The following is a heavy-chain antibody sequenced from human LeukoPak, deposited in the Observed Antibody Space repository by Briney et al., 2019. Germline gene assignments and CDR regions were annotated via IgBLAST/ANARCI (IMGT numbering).Heavy chain of an antibody. V-gene: IGHV3-7*03. D-gene: IGHD5-24*01. CDR3: VRRGGSDGWGAFDI. CDR2: IKQDGSEK. CDR1: RFTFNKYW. J-gene: IGHJ3*02. Sequence: PGGSLRLSCAASRFTFNKYWMSWVRQAPGKGLEWVASIKQDGSEKHYVDSVKGRFTISRDNSKNTLSLQMNSLSREDTAIYYCVRRGGSDGWGAFDIWGQGTVVTVSS.